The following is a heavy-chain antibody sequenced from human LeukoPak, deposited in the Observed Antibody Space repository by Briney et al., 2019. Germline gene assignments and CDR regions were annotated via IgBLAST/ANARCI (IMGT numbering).Heavy chain of an antibody. Sequence: PGGSLRLSCAASGFTFSNYAMSWIRQAPGKGPKWVSCISGTGGRTYYADSVKDRFSISRDNSKNTLYLQMNSLRAEDTALYYCAKISSGWFWNYFDYWGQGTLVTVSS. CDR1: GFTFSNYA. CDR2: ISGTGGRT. CDR3: AKISSGWFWNYFDY. V-gene: IGHV3-23*01. J-gene: IGHJ4*02. D-gene: IGHD6-19*01.